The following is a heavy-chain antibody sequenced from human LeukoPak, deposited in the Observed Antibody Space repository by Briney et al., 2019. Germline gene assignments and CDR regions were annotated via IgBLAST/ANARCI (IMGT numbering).Heavy chain of an antibody. J-gene: IGHJ4*02. CDR3: ARGRVAVAGKAWDY. V-gene: IGHV4-59*08. Sequence: KPSETLSLTCTVSGGSISSYYWSWNRQPPGKGLEWIGYIYYSGSTNYNPSLKSRVTISVDTSKNQFSLKLSSVTAADTAVYYCARGRVAVAGKAWDYWGQGTLVTVSS. CDR1: GGSISSYY. D-gene: IGHD6-19*01. CDR2: IYYSGST.